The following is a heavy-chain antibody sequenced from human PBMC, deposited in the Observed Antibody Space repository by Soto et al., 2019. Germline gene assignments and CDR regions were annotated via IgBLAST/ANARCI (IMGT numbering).Heavy chain of an antibody. CDR3: AHSRRLSGYEYYYYYYAMDV. CDR1: GFSLSTSRVG. V-gene: IGHV2-5*02. CDR2: IYWDDDK. J-gene: IGHJ6*02. Sequence: SGPTLVNPTRTLTLTCTFAGFSLSTSRVGVGWIRQPPGKALEWLALIYWDDDKRYSPSLKSRLTITKDTSKNQVVLTMTNMDPVDTATYYCAHSRRLSGYEYYYYYYAMDVWGQGTTVTVSS. D-gene: IGHD5-12*01.